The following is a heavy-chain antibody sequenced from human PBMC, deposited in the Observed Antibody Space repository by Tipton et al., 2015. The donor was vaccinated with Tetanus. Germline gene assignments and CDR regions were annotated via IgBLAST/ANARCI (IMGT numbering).Heavy chain of an antibody. CDR1: GFTFSSYA. CDR3: ARDSSSWGRN. D-gene: IGHD6-13*01. V-gene: IGHV3-23*01. CDR2: ISGSGGRT. Sequence: SLRLSCAASGFTFSSYAMTWVRQAPGKGLEWVSGISGSGGRTYYADSVKGRFTISRDNSKNTLYLQMNSLRAEDTAVYYCARDSSSWGRNWGQGTLVTVSS. J-gene: IGHJ4*02.